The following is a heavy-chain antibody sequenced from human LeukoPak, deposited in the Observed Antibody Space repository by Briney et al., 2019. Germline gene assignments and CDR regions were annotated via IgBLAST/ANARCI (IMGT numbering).Heavy chain of an antibody. D-gene: IGHD6-25*01. Sequence: GRSLRLSCAASGFTFDDYAMHWVRQAPGKGLEWVSGISWNSGGIGYADSVKGRFTISRDNAKNSLYLQMNSLRAEDTALYYCAKDRSGTYYYYMDVWGKGTTVTVSS. J-gene: IGHJ6*03. CDR3: AKDRSGTYYYYMDV. CDR2: ISWNSGGI. V-gene: IGHV3-9*01. CDR1: GFTFDDYA.